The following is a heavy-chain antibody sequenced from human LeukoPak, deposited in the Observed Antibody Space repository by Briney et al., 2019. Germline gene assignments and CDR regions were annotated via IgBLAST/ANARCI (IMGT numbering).Heavy chain of an antibody. CDR1: GFTFSSYW. CDR3: ASEQLLYGWDL. Sequence: GGSLRLSWAASGFTFSSYWMHWVRQAPGEGRMWVSRIKSDGSETSYADSGEGRFTISRDNATNTLYLQVNSLRPEDTAIYYCASEQLLYGWDLWRQGPTVSVSS. CDR2: IKSDGSET. V-gene: IGHV3-74*01. D-gene: IGHD5-18*01. J-gene: IGHJ6*01.